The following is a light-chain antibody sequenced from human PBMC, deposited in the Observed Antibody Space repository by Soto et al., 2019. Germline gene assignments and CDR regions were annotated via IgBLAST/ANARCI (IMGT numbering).Light chain of an antibody. V-gene: IGKV1-27*01. J-gene: IGKJ4*01. CDR2: AAS. CDR3: QKYNSPPLT. Sequence: DIQMTQSPSSLSASVGDRVTITCRASQDISDSLAWYQQKPGKVPKLLIYAASTLQPGVTSRFSGSGSGTDFTLTISSLQPEDIATYYCQKYNSPPLTFGGGTKVQIK. CDR1: QDISDS.